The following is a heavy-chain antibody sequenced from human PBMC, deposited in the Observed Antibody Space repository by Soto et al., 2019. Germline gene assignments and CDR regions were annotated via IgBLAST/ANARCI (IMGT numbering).Heavy chain of an antibody. D-gene: IGHD1-7*01. CDR2: ITAGSDTV. CDR1: GCTFSAYS. Sequence: GRSMRLPWGAAGCTFSAYSMNWTLQAKWKWLEWVSYITAGSDTVFYADSVKGRFTISRDNAKNSLYLQMNSLRAEDTAVYYCASDYNWNYISGGDAFDIRGQGTMVTVSS. V-gene: IGHV3-48*04. J-gene: IGHJ3*02. CDR3: ASDYNWNYISGGDAFDI.